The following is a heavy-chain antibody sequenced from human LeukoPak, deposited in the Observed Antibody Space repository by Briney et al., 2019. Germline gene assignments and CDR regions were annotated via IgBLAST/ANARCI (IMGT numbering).Heavy chain of an antibody. CDR2: IFYSGST. J-gene: IGHJ4*02. Sequence: SETLSLTCTVSGGSISTSNYYWGWIRQPPGKGLEWIGNIFYSGSTYYSPSVKSRVTISLDTSNNQFSLKLSSVTAADTAVYYCARGGISGWLFDYWGQGTLVTVSS. V-gene: IGHV4-39*07. CDR3: ARGGISGWLFDY. D-gene: IGHD6-13*01. CDR1: GGSISTSNYY.